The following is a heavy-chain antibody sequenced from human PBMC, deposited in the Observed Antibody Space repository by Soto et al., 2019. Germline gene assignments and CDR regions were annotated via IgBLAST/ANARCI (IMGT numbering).Heavy chain of an antibody. CDR2: VYWNDNK. V-gene: IGHV2-5*01. D-gene: IGHD3-16*01. J-gene: IGHJ4*02. CDR3: ARHGNYALDY. CDR1: GFSLSTSGVA. Sequence: QISLRESGPTLVKPTQTLTLTCSLSGFSLSTSGVAVYWIRPPPGKALEWLALVYWNDNKHYSPSLRSRLTITKDTSKNQVVLTMTNMDPADTATYYCARHGNYALDYWGQGTLVTVSS.